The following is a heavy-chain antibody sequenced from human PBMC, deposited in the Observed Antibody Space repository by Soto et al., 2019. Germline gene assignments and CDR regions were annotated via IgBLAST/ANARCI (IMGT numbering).Heavy chain of an antibody. J-gene: IGHJ4*02. V-gene: IGHV4-39*01. Sequence: QLQLQESGPGLVKPSETLSLTCTVSGGSISSXXXYWGXXRQPPGKGLEWIGSIYYSGSTYYNPXXXXXXXXXXXXXXXXXXXXXXXXXXXXXXXXXXXXXXXXXXXFTDYRGQGTLVTVSS. CDR1: GGSISSXXXY. CDR2: IYYSGST. CDR3: XXXXXXXXXFTDY.